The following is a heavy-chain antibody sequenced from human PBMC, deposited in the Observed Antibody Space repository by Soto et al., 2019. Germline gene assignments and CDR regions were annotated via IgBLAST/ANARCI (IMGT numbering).Heavy chain of an antibody. V-gene: IGHV4-39*01. CDR3: AVTKEWFDP. D-gene: IGHD4-4*01. CDR1: GGSISSSSYY. Sequence: SETLSLTCTVSGGSISSSSYYWGWIRQPPGKGLEWIGSIYYSGSTYYNPSLKSRVTISVDTSKNQFSLKLSSVTAADTAVYYCAVTKEWFDPWGQGTLVTVSS. CDR2: IYYSGST. J-gene: IGHJ5*02.